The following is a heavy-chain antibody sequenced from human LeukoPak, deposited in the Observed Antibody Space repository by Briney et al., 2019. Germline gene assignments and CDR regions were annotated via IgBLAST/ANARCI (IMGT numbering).Heavy chain of an antibody. J-gene: IGHJ4*02. CDR1: GFTFSSYS. V-gene: IGHV3-48*04. D-gene: IGHD3-22*01. CDR3: VRDDDRPDNGLDY. CDR2: ISGSGGTI. Sequence: GGSLRLSCAASGFTFSSYSMNWVRQAPGKGLEWVSYISGSGGTIYYADSVKGRFTISRDNAKNSLYLQMNSLRAEDTAVYYCVRDDDRPDNGLDYWGQGTLVTVSS.